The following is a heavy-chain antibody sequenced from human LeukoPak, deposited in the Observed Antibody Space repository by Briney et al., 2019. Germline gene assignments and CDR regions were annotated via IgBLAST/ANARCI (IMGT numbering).Heavy chain of an antibody. Sequence: PSGTLSLTCAVSGDSISSLNLWSWLRQPPGEGLEWVGEMYLDGRTNFHPSVRGRVTIFIDKPKNQLSLQLTSVTAADTAVYYCAGLEGRYSTDWFYFFDYWGQGALVTVSS. D-gene: IGHD6-19*01. J-gene: IGHJ4*02. V-gene: IGHV4-4*02. CDR2: MYLDGRT. CDR1: GDSISSLNL. CDR3: AGLEGRYSTDWFYFFDY.